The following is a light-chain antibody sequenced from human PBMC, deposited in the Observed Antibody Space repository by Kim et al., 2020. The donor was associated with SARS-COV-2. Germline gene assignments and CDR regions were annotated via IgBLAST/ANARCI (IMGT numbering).Light chain of an antibody. Sequence: DIQMTQSPSSLSASLGDRVTITCRASQDVSSWVAWFQQRPGKAPQCLIYVASSLQSGVPSRFSGSGSGTHFTLTISTLHPEDFATYYCQQYGDYPITFGQGTRLEIK. CDR2: VAS. CDR1: QDVSSW. J-gene: IGKJ5*01. V-gene: IGKV1D-16*01. CDR3: QQYGDYPIT.